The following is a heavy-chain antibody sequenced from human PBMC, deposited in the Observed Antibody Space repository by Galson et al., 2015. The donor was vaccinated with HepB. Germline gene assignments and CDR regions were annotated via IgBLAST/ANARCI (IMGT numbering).Heavy chain of an antibody. CDR2: INPNSGGT. Sequence: SVKVSCKASGYTFTGYYMHWVRQAPGQGLEWMGWINPNSGGTNYAQKFQGRVTMTRDTSISTAYMELSRLRSDDTAVYYCARGGPTYYYDSSGYYYSHAFDIWGQGTMVTVSS. D-gene: IGHD3-22*01. J-gene: IGHJ3*02. V-gene: IGHV1-2*02. CDR1: GYTFTGYY. CDR3: ARGGPTYYYDSSGYYYSHAFDI.